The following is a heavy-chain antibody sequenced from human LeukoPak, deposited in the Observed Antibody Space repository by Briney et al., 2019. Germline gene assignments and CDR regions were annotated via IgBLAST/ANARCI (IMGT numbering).Heavy chain of an antibody. Sequence: SVKVSCKASGGTFSSYAISWVRQAPGQGLEWLGRIIPIFGTENYAQKFQGRVTITADKSTSTAYMELSSLRSEDTAVYYCARDEYCSGGSCYSPLYWGQGTLVTVSS. J-gene: IGHJ4*02. D-gene: IGHD2-15*01. CDR1: GGTFSSYA. CDR2: IIPIFGTE. V-gene: IGHV1-69*06. CDR3: ARDEYCSGGSCYSPLY.